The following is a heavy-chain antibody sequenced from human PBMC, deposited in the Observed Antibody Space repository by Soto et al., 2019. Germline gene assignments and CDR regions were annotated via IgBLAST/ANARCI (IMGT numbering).Heavy chain of an antibody. V-gene: IGHV3-30*18. CDR2: ISYDGSNK. CDR3: AKDLVVVISLYYYGMDV. J-gene: IGHJ6*02. Sequence: GSLRLSCAASGFTFSSYGMHWVRQAPGKGLEWVAVISYDGSNKYYADSVKGRFTISRDNSKNTLYLQMNSLRAEDTAVYYCAKDLVVVISLYYYGMDVWGQGTTVTVSS. D-gene: IGHD3-22*01. CDR1: GFTFSSYG.